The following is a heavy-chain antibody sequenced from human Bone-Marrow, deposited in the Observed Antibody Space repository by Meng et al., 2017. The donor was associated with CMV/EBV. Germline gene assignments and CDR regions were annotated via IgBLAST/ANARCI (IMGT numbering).Heavy chain of an antibody. J-gene: IGHJ5*02. Sequence: GESLKISCEASGFIFSNDEMNWVRQAPGKGLEWVSYISNSGTTTHYADSVKGRFVISRDNAKNSLYLQMNSLRGEDTAVYYCAREGYELWTGSRKWFDPWGQGTLVTVSS. CDR3: AREGYELWTGSRKWFDP. V-gene: IGHV3-48*03. D-gene: IGHD3-3*01. CDR2: ISNSGTTT. CDR1: GFIFSNDE.